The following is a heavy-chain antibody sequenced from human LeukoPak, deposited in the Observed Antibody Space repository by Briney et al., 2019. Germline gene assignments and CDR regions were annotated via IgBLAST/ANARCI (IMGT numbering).Heavy chain of an antibody. Sequence: GGSLRLSCAASGFTFKNYAMNWVRQAPGKGLEWVSVISGTGGGTYADSVKGRFTISRDNSKNTVYLQMNSLRAEDTAIYYCARRSRDGYNYFDYWGQGTLVTVSS. CDR1: GFTFKNYA. D-gene: IGHD5-24*01. CDR3: ARRSRDGYNYFDY. J-gene: IGHJ4*02. CDR2: ISGTGGGT. V-gene: IGHV3-23*01.